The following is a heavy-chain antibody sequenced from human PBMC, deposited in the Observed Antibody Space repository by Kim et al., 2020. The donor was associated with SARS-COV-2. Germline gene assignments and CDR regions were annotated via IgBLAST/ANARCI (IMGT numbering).Heavy chain of an antibody. D-gene: IGHD1-1*01. J-gene: IGHJ5*02. V-gene: IGHV4-39*02. Sequence: YKQALKRRVTITVDRSKNQFSLKRSSVTAADTAVYYCAREGTGTLNWCDPWGQGTLVTVSS. CDR3: AREGTGTLNWCDP.